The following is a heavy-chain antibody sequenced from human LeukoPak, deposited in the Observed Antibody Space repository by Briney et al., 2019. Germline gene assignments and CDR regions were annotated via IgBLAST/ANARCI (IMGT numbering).Heavy chain of an antibody. CDR3: AREMAVGYGVD. D-gene: IGHD5-12*01. Sequence: PSETLSLTCTVSGGPINDYYWAWIRQPPGKGLEWIGYIYYSGSTYYNPSLKSRVTISVDTSKNQFSLKLSSVTAADTAVYYCAREMAVGYGVDWGQGTLVTVSS. CDR1: GGPINDYY. J-gene: IGHJ4*02. V-gene: IGHV4-30-4*02. CDR2: IYYSGST.